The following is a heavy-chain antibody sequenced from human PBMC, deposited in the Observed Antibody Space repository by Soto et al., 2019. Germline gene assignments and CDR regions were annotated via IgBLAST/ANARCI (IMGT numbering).Heavy chain of an antibody. CDR1: GFSFSSYA. CDR3: AKAYSTGWSEGYFDY. Sequence: PGGSLRLSCSASGFSFSSYAMSGFRQAPGKGLEWVSSISGAYGIHYADSVKGRFTISRDNSKNTLYLQMNSLRAEDTAVYYCAKAYSTGWSEGYFDYWGQGTLVTVSS. J-gene: IGHJ4*02. V-gene: IGHV3-23*05. CDR2: ISGAYGI. D-gene: IGHD6-19*01.